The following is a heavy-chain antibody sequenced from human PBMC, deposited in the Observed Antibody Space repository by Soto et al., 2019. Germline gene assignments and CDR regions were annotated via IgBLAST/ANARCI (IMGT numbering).Heavy chain of an antibody. V-gene: IGHV3-21*01. Sequence: GGSLRLSCAASGFTFSSYSMNWVRQAPGKGLEWVSSISSSSSYIYCADSVKGRFTISRDNAKNSLYLQMNSLRAEDTAVYYCARGTVTTDPYYYYGMDVWGQGTTVTVSS. CDR2: ISSSSSYI. CDR1: GFTFSSYS. D-gene: IGHD4-17*01. J-gene: IGHJ6*02. CDR3: ARGTVTTDPYYYYGMDV.